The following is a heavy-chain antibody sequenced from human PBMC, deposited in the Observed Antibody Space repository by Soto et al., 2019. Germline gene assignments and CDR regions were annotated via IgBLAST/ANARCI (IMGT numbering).Heavy chain of an antibody. Sequence: QVQLVESGGGVVQPGRSLRLSCAASGFTFSTYDMHWVRQAPGKGRDWVAVIWYDGSNQDYADSVKGRFTISRDNSKNRLFLQMNSLRGEDTAGYYWARAYGVKSGTFDFWGQGTMVTVSS. J-gene: IGHJ3*01. CDR3: ARAYGVKSGTFDF. D-gene: IGHD4-17*01. V-gene: IGHV3-33*01. CDR2: IWYDGSNQ. CDR1: GFTFSTYD.